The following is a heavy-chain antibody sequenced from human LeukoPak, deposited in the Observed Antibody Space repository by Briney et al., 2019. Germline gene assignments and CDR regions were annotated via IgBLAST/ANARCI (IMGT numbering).Heavy chain of an antibody. J-gene: IGHJ6*02. CDR1: GGSITTYY. CDR3: ARAQLNLLVDFGMDV. CDR2: INYSGST. V-gene: IGHV4-59*01. Sequence: PSETVSLTCTVSGGSITTYYWTWIRQPPGKGLEGIGYINYSGSTNYNPSLKSRVTISVDTSKNQFSLKLSSVTAADTAVYYCARAQLNLLVDFGMDVWGQGTTVTVSS. D-gene: IGHD1-1*01.